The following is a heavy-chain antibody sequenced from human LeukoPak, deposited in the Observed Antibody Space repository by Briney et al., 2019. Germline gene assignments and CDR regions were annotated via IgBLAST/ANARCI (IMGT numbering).Heavy chain of an antibody. CDR1: GFTFSSYA. V-gene: IGHV3-23*01. Sequence: GGSLRLSCAASGFTFSSYAMSWVRQAPGKGLEWVSSISRSGESTFYADSVRGRFTISRDNSKNTVSLQMESLRAEDTALYYCAKDYAVGSIDYWGQGTLVTVSS. CDR3: AKDYAVGSIDY. CDR2: ISRSGEST. D-gene: IGHD3-16*01. J-gene: IGHJ4*02.